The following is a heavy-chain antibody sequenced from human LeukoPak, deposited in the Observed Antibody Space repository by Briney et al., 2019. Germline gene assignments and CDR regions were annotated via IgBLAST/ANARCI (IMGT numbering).Heavy chain of an antibody. D-gene: IGHD3-3*01. CDR1: GFTFSSYA. CDR3: AKLPAGVVTLLGYYFDY. V-gene: IGHV3-23*01. CDR2: ISGSGTNT. Sequence: PGGSLRLSCAASGFTFSSYAVSWVRQAPGKGLEWVSAISGSGTNTDYADSVKGRFTISRDNSKNTLYLQMNSLRAEDTAVYYCAKLPAGVVTLLGYYFDYWGQGTLVTVSS. J-gene: IGHJ4*02.